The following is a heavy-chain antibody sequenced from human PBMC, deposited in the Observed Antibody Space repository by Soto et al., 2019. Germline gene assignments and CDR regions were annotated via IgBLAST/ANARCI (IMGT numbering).Heavy chain of an antibody. J-gene: IGHJ4*02. CDR2: IYYNVNT. CDR1: GGSISSYY. V-gene: IGHV4-59*01. CDR3: AHSDYYGSWYFDY. Sequence: PSETLSLTCTVSGGSISSYYWSWIRQPPGKGLEWIGYIYYNVNTNYNPSLKSRLTITKDTSKNQVVLILTSMDPVDTATYYCAHSDYYGSWYFDYWGQGTLVTVSS. D-gene: IGHD3-10*01.